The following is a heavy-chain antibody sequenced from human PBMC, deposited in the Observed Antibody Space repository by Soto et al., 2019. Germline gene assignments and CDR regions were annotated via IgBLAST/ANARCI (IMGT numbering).Heavy chain of an antibody. CDR1: GGSFSGYY. CDR2: INHSGST. J-gene: IGHJ6*04. Sequence: SETLSLTCAVYGGSFSGYYWSWIRHPPGKGLEWIGEINHSGSTNYNPSLKSRVTISVDTSKNQFSLKLSSVTAADTAVYYCASLSPYYYYGMDVWGKGTTVPVSS. V-gene: IGHV4-34*01. CDR3: ASLSPYYYYGMDV.